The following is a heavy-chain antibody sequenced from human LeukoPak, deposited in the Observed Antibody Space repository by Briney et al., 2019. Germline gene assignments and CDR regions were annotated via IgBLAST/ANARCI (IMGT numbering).Heavy chain of an antibody. CDR2: IYTGGST. J-gene: IGHJ4*02. Sequence: GGSLRLSCAASGFSFRTSAMSWVRQAPGKGLEWVSVIYTGGSTSYADSVKGRFTISRDSSTNTLFLQMNSLRAEDTAVYYCARASTLRTGDAHWGQGTLVTVSS. CDR1: GFSFRTSA. CDR3: ARASTLRTGDAH. V-gene: IGHV3-66*01. D-gene: IGHD7-27*01.